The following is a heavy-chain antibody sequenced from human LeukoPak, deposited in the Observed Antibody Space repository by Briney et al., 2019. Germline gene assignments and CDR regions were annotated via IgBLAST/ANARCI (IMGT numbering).Heavy chain of an antibody. CDR3: ARKRGYSGRTPSNWFDP. CDR2: IYYSGST. CDR1: GGSISSSSYY. Sequence: PSETLSLTCTVSGGSISSSSYYWGWIRQPPGKGLEWIGSIYYSGSTYYNPSLKSRVTISVDTSKYQFSLKLSSVTAADTAVYYCARKRGYSGRTPSNWFDPWGQGTLVTVSS. J-gene: IGHJ5*02. V-gene: IGHV4-39*07. D-gene: IGHD5-12*01.